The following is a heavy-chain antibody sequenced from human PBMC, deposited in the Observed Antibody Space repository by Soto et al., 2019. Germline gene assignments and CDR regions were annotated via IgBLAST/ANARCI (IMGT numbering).Heavy chain of an antibody. V-gene: IGHV3-7*01. CDR3: ATANTPDAFDM. CDR2: INPAGNVQ. Sequence: VQLVASGGGLVQPREPLRLSCTASGLTFSISWMTWVRQAPGEGLEWVSNINPAGNVQQYADSVKERFNISRDNAKNSLFLQMSGLIVEDTAVYYCATANTPDAFDMWGQGRRFTVSS. CDR1: GLTFSISW. J-gene: IGHJ3*02.